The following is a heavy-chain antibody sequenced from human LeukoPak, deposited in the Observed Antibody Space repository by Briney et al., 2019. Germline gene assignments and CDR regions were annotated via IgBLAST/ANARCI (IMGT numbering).Heavy chain of an antibody. Sequence: SETLSLTCNVSGGSISSSTYYWGWIRQPPGTGLEWIGNIYYSGSTYYNPSLKSRVTISVDTSKNQFSLKLSSVTAADTAVYYCARLGDSSGYYYGYYFDYWGQGTLVTVSS. CDR3: ARLGDSSGYYYGYYFDY. J-gene: IGHJ4*02. D-gene: IGHD3-22*01. CDR2: IYYSGST. CDR1: GGSISSSTYY. V-gene: IGHV4-39*01.